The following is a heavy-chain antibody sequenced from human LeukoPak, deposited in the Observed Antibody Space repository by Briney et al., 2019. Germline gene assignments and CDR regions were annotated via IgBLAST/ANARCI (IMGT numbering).Heavy chain of an antibody. D-gene: IGHD3-22*01. Sequence: PSETLSLTCTVSGGSISSSSYYWGWIRQPPGKGLEWIGSIYYSGSTYYNPSLKSRVTISVDTSKNQFSLKLSSVTAADTAVYYCARRGDYYDSSGYYCKWFDPWGQGTLVTVSS. J-gene: IGHJ5*02. V-gene: IGHV4-39*01. CDR3: ARRGDYYDSSGYYCKWFDP. CDR1: GGSISSSSYY. CDR2: IYYSGST.